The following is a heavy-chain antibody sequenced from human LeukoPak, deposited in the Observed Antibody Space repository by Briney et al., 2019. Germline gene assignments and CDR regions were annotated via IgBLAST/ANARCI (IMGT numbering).Heavy chain of an antibody. D-gene: IGHD2-2*01. CDR3: AREYFVVVPAAITAEFDP. CDR1: GYTFTSYD. J-gene: IGHJ5*02. Sequence: ASVKVSCKASGYTFTSYDINWVRQATGQGLEWMGWMNPNSGNTGYAQKFQGRVTMTRNTSISTAYMELSSLRSEDTAVYYCAREYFVVVPAAITAEFDPRGQGTLVTVSS. CDR2: MNPNSGNT. V-gene: IGHV1-8*01.